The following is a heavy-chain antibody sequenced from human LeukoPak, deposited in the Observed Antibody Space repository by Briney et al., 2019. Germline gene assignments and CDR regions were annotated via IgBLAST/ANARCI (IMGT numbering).Heavy chain of an antibody. CDR2: ICHSVDT. CDR1: GYSISSGYC. CDR3: TRPLPRRNYYESSSYRFDI. D-gene: IGHD3-22*01. J-gene: IGHJ3*02. V-gene: IGHV4-38-2*01. Sequence: SETLSLTCAVSGYSISSGYCWGWIRQPPGKGLEWIGSICHSVDTYYNPSLKSRVTISVDMSKNQFSLKLSSVTAADTAIYYCTRPLPRRNYYESSSYRFDIWGQGTMVTVSS.